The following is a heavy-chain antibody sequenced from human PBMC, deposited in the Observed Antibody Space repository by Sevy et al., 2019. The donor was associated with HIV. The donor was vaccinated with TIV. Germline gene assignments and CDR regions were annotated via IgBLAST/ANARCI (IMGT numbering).Heavy chain of an antibody. V-gene: IGHV4-59*02. CDR1: GDSVNSYY. J-gene: IGHJ4*02. Sequence: SDTLSLTCIVSGDSVNSYYWNWIRQSPGKGLEWIGYIYYIGSTNNNPSLKSRVTISLDTSKNQFSLKLTSVSAADTAVYYCARGFLYYFDFWGQGTLVTVSS. CDR2: IYYIGST. CDR3: ARGFLYYFDF.